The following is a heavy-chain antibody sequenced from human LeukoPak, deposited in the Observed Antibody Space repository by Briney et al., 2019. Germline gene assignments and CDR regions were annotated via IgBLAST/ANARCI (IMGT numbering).Heavy chain of an antibody. CDR1: GFTFSSYA. J-gene: IGHJ4*02. Sequence: PGASLRLSCAASGFTFSSYAMSWVRQAPGKGLEWVSAFSGSGGSTYYADSVKGRFTISRDNSKNTLYLQMNSLRAEDTAVYYCAKGGYCSSTSCYSSSDYWGQGTLVTVSS. V-gene: IGHV3-23*01. D-gene: IGHD2-2*01. CDR3: AKGGYCSSTSCYSSSDY. CDR2: FSGSGGST.